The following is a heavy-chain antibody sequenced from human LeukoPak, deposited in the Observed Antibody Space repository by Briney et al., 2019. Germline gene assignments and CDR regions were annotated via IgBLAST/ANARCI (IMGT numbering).Heavy chain of an antibody. Sequence: GGSLRLSCAASGFTFNTYGMHWVRQAPGMGLEWVAFIRYDGSTKYHSDSVKGRFTISRDNSKNTLYLQMNSLRTEDTAVYYCAKDSPYSNYEGNWLDPWGQGTLVTVSS. V-gene: IGHV3-30*02. CDR1: GFTFNTYG. CDR3: AKDSPYSNYEGNWLDP. J-gene: IGHJ5*02. D-gene: IGHD4-11*01. CDR2: IRYDGSTK.